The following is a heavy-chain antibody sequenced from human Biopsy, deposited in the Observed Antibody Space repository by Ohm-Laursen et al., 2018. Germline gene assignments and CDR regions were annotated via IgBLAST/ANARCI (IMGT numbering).Heavy chain of an antibody. J-gene: IGHJ4*02. Sequence: SLRLSCAAPGFTFSTHWMSWVRQAPGKGLERVATIKKDGSEKYYVDSVKGRFTISRDNSKSSLSLQMNSLRGEDTAVYYCARAPFGSGSYSEFDYWGQGSLVTVSS. CDR3: ARAPFGSGSYSEFDY. CDR1: GFTFSTHW. V-gene: IGHV3-7*01. D-gene: IGHD3-22*01. CDR2: IKKDGSEK.